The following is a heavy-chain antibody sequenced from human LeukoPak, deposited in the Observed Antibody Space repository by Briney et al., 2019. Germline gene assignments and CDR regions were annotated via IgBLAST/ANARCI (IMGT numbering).Heavy chain of an antibody. Sequence: PGGSLRLSCTASGFTFGDYAMSWVRQAPGKGLEWVGFIRSKAYGGTTEYAASVKGRFTISGDDSKSIAYLQMNSLKTEDTAVYYCTRRYCSGGSCYSFDYWGQGTLVTVSS. CDR3: TRRYCSGGSCYSFDY. CDR2: IRSKAYGGTT. J-gene: IGHJ4*02. V-gene: IGHV3-49*04. CDR1: GFTFGDYA. D-gene: IGHD2-15*01.